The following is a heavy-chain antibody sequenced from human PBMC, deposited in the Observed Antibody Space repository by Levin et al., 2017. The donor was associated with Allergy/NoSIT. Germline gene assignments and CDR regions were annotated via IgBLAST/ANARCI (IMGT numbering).Heavy chain of an antibody. CDR3: ARWRCSGGSCYRREFDY. J-gene: IGHJ4*02. CDR1: GFTFSDYY. CDR2: ISSSGNSG. D-gene: IGHD2-15*01. V-gene: IGHV3-11*01. Sequence: SGGSLRLSCAASGFTFSDYYMSWIRQAPGKGLEWISYISSSGNSGYYADSVKGRFTISRDNANNSLYLQMDSLRAEDTAVYYCARWRCSGGSCYRREFDYWGQGTLVTVSS.